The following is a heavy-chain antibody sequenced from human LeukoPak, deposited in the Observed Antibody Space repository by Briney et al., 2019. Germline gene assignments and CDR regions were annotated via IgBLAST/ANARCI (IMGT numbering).Heavy chain of an antibody. CDR3: AREDIVGATPYYYYGMDV. CDR1: GYTFTSYA. D-gene: IGHD1-26*01. V-gene: IGHV1-3*01. J-gene: IGHJ6*02. Sequence: ASVNVSCKASGYTFTSYAMHWVRQAPGQRLEWMGWINAGNGNTKYSQKFQGRVTITRDTSASTAYMELSSLRSEDTAVYYCAREDIVGATPYYYYGMDVWGQGTRSPSP. CDR2: INAGNGNT.